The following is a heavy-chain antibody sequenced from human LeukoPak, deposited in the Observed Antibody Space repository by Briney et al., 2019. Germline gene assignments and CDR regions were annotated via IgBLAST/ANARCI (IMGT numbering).Heavy chain of an antibody. CDR1: GITFSGYS. Sequence: GGSLRLSCVVSGITFSGYSMIWVRQAPGKGLEWLSFMTTSGNTIFYAESVKDRFTISRDNAKKSLYLQMNSLRDEDTAVYYCARERPLGGIAAAGDSYYYYGMDVWGQGTTVTVSS. J-gene: IGHJ6*02. V-gene: IGHV3-48*02. CDR3: ARERPLGGIAAAGDSYYYYGMDV. D-gene: IGHD6-13*01. CDR2: MTTSGNTI.